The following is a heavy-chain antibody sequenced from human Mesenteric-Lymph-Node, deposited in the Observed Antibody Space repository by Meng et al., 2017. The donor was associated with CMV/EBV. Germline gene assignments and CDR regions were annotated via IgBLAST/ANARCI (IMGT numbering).Heavy chain of an antibody. Sequence: GESLKISCAASGFIFSDYYIRWIRQAPGKGLEWISYITSGGTTYYADSVKGRFTISRDNAKKSLYLQMNSLTAEDTAVYFCARGPSITILGVHDFWGQGTLVTVSS. D-gene: IGHD3-3*01. CDR1: GFIFSDYY. J-gene: IGHJ4*02. CDR3: ARGPSITILGVHDF. CDR2: ITSGGTT. V-gene: IGHV3-11*04.